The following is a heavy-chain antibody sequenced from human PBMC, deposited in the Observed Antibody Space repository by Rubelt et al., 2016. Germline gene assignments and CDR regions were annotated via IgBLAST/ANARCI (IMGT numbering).Heavy chain of an antibody. CDR1: GGSVSSNYY. J-gene: IGHJ4*02. D-gene: IGHD6-19*01. CDR2: ISHGGNT. Sequence: QLQLQESGPGLVKPSETLSLTCTVSGGSVSSNYYWGWIRQTPGKGLEWIGSISHGGNTYYNPSLKSRATISLDTSQNQFSLKLRSGTAADTAVYYCARDLDTRGWYWDYWGQGTLVTVSS. V-gene: IGHV4-38-2*02. CDR3: ARDLDTRGWYWDY.